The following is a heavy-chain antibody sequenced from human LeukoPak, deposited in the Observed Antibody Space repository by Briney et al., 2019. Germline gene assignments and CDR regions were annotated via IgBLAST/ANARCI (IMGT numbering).Heavy chain of an antibody. CDR2: INPNSGGT. CDR1: GYTFTGYY. CDR3: ARDPDPITIFGVVTETISRY. D-gene: IGHD3-3*01. J-gene: IGHJ4*02. V-gene: IGHV1-2*06. Sequence: ASVKVSCKASGYTFTGYYMHWVRQAPGQGLEWMGRINPNSGGTNYAQKFQGRVTMTRDTSISTAYMELSRLRSDDTAVYYCARDPDPITIFGVVTETISRYWGPGTLVTVSS.